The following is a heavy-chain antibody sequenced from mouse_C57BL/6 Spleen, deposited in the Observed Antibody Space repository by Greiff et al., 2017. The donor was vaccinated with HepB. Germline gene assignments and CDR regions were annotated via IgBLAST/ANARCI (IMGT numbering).Heavy chain of an antibody. CDR3: VRQNWAFDY. Sequence: EVKVVESGGGLVQPKGSLKLSCAASGFSFNTYAMNWVRQAPGKGLEWVARIRSKSNNYATYYADSVKDRFTISRDDSESMLYLQMNNLKTEDTAMYYCVRQNWAFDYWGQGTTLTVSS. J-gene: IGHJ2*01. CDR1: GFSFNTYA. V-gene: IGHV10-1*01. CDR2: IRSKSNNYAT. D-gene: IGHD4-1*01.